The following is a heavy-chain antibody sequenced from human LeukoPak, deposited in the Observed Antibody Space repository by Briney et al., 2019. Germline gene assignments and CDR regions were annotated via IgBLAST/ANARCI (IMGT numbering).Heavy chain of an antibody. CDR1: GGSICSYY. CDR2: IYYSGST. J-gene: IGHJ4*02. CDR3: ARTDGSGSFLGYYFDY. D-gene: IGHD3-10*01. V-gene: IGHV4-59*01. Sequence: SETLSLTCTVSGGSICSYYWSWIRQPPGKGLKWIGYIYYSGSTNYNPSLKSRVTISVDTSKNQFSLKLSSVTAADTAVYYCARTDGSGSFLGYYFDYWGQGTLVTVSS.